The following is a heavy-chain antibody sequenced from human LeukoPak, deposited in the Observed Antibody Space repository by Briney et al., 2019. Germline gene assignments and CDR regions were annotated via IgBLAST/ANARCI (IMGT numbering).Heavy chain of an antibody. J-gene: IGHJ3*02. CDR1: GYTFTSYW. D-gene: IGHD6-25*01. CDR3: ARAAYAFDI. Sequence: ASVKVSCKGFGYTFTSYWIGWVRQMPGKGLECMGIIYPGDSDTRYSPSFQGQVTISADKSISTAYLQWSSLKASDTAMYYCARAAYAFDIWGQGTMVTVSS. V-gene: IGHV5-51*01. CDR2: IYPGDSDT.